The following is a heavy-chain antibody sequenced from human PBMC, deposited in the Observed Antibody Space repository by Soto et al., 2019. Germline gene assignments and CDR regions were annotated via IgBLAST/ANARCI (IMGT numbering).Heavy chain of an antibody. D-gene: IGHD3-22*01. CDR3: ARDSTGYYDSSGYLFDY. CDR1: GFTFSTYT. J-gene: IGHJ4*02. CDR2: ISYDGSDK. V-gene: IGHV3-30-3*01. Sequence: GGSLRLSCAASGFTFSTYTMHWVRQAPGKGLEWVAVISYDGSDKDYADSVKGRFTISRDNSKNTLYLQMNSPRAEDTAVYYCARDSTGYYDSSGYLFDYWGQGTLVTVSS.